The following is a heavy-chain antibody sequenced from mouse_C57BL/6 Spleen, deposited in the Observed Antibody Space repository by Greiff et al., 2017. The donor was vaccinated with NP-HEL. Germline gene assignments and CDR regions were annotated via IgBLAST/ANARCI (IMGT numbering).Heavy chain of an antibody. CDR3: TREDNYYGSSYDFDV. CDR1: GYTFTDYE. CDR2: IDPETGGT. D-gene: IGHD1-1*01. J-gene: IGHJ1*03. V-gene: IGHV1-15*01. Sequence: QVQLQQSGAELVRPGASVTLSCKASGYTFTDYEMHWVKQTPVHGLEWIGAIDPETGGTAYNQKFKGKAILTADKSSSTAYMELRSLTSEDSAVYYCTREDNYYGSSYDFDVWGTGTTVTVSS.